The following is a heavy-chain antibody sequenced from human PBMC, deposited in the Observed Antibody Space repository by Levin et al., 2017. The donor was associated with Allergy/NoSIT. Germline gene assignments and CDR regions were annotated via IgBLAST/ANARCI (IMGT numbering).Heavy chain of an antibody. D-gene: IGHD3-22*01. Sequence: GGSLRLSCAASGFTFSSYAMSWVRQAPGKGLEWVSAISGSGGSTYYADSVKGRFTISRDNSKNTLYLQMNSLRAEDTAVYYCAKAATMIPGRADAFDIWGQGTMVTVSS. J-gene: IGHJ3*02. V-gene: IGHV3-23*01. CDR2: ISGSGGST. CDR3: AKAATMIPGRADAFDI. CDR1: GFTFSSYA.